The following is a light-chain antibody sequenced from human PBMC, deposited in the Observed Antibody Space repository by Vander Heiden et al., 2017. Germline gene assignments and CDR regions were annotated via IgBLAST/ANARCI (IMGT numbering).Light chain of an antibody. V-gene: IGLV1-44*01. J-gene: IGLJ2*01. CDR2: NND. CDR3: AAWDDSLTGLV. CDR1: SSNIGSNA. Sequence: QSVLTQPPSTSGTPGQRGTIPCSGSSSNIGSNAVNWYQQLPGAAPRLLIYNNDQRPSGVPDRFSGSKSGTSASLSVSGLRSEDEADYYCAAWDDSLTGLVFGGGTKLTVL.